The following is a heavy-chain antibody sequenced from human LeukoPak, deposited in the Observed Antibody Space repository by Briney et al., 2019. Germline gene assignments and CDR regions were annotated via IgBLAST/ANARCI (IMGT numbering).Heavy chain of an antibody. V-gene: IGHV4-59*08. J-gene: IGHJ4*02. CDR3: ARYGYSASHFAY. D-gene: IGHD4-17*01. CDR1: GGSISSYY. Sequence: SETLSLTCTVSGGSISSYYWSWIRQPPGKGLEWIGYIYYSGSTKYNPSLKSRVTISVDTSKNQLSLKLSSVTAADTAVYYCARYGYSASHFAYWGQGTLVTVSS. CDR2: IYYSGST.